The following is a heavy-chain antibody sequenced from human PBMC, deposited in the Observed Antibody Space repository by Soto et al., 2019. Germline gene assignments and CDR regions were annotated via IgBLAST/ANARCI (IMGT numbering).Heavy chain of an antibody. V-gene: IGHV4-59*01. CDR1: RGSTNFYY. D-gene: IGHD4-4*01. CDR3: ARRQYHHLDY. J-gene: IGHJ4*02. Sequence: QVQLQESGPGLVKPSETLSLTCPVSRGSTNFYYWSWIRQPPGKGLEWIGYIYYSGSTNYNPSLKSRVTISLDTSKNQLSLTLSSVTAADTAVYYCARRQYHHLDYWGRGTLVTVSS. CDR2: IYYSGST.